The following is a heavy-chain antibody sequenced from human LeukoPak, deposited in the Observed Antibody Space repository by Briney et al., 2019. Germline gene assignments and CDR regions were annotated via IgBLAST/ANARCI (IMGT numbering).Heavy chain of an antibody. CDR2: MNPNSGNT. D-gene: IGHD3-9*01. J-gene: IGHJ4*02. CDR3: ARDAYYDILTGYRSSFDY. CDR1: GYTFTSYD. V-gene: IGHV1-8*01. Sequence: ASVKVSCKASGYTFTSYDINWVRQATGQGLEWMGWMNPNSGNTGYAQKFQGRVTMTRNTSISTAYMELSSLRSEDTAVYYCARDAYYDILTGYRSSFDYWGQGTLVTVSS.